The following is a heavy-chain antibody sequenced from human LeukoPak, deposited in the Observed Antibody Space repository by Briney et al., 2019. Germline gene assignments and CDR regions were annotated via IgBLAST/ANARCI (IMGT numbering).Heavy chain of an antibody. CDR2: IYYSGTT. CDR3: ARHSSAARPNFDY. D-gene: IGHD6-6*01. Sequence: SETLSLTCTVSGGSISNYYWGWIRQPPGKGLEWIGSIYYSGTTYYNPSLKSRVTISVDTSKNQFSLEVTSMTAADTAVYYCARHSSAARPNFDYWGQGTLVTVSS. CDR1: GGSISNYY. V-gene: IGHV4-39*01. J-gene: IGHJ4*02.